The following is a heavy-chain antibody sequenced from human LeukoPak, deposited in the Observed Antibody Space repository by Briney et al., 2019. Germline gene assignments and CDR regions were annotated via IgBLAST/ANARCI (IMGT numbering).Heavy chain of an antibody. J-gene: IGHJ6*03. D-gene: IGHD3-10*01. CDR3: ARLSAYYYGSYFYYYMDV. CDR1: GFTFSDYY. CDR2: ISSSGSTI. V-gene: IGHV3-11*04. Sequence: KPGGSLRLSCAASGFTFSDYYMSWIRQAPGKGLEWVSYISSSGSTIYYADSVKGRFTISRDNAKKSVYLHMSSLRAEDTALYYCARLSAYYYGSYFYYYMDVWGKGTTVTVSS.